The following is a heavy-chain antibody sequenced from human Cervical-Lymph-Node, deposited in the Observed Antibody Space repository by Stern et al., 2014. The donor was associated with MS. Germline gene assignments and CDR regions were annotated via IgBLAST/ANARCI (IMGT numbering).Heavy chain of an antibody. D-gene: IGHD6-25*01. CDR1: GHTTTSYG. CDR3: ATFIATAGTFNY. Sequence: QVQLVESGAEVKKPGASVKVSCKASGHTTTSYGISWVRQAPGQGLEWMGWISAHNGNTNYVQKLQGRLTITTDTSTRTAYMELRSLRSDDTAVYYCATFIATAGTFNYWGQGTLVTVPS. CDR2: ISAHNGNT. V-gene: IGHV1-18*01. J-gene: IGHJ4*02.